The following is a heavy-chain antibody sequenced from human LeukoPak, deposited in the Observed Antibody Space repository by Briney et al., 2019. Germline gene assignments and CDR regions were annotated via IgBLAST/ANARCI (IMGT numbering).Heavy chain of an antibody. Sequence: PSETLSLTCTVSGGSISSYYWSWIRQPPGKGLEWIGYIYYSGSTNYNPSLKSRVTISVDTSKNQFSLKLSSVTAADTAVYYCARDLGYSYGFVFDYWGQGTLVTVSS. J-gene: IGHJ4*02. CDR1: GGSISSYY. D-gene: IGHD5-18*01. CDR2: IYYSGST. V-gene: IGHV4-59*01. CDR3: ARDLGYSYGFVFDY.